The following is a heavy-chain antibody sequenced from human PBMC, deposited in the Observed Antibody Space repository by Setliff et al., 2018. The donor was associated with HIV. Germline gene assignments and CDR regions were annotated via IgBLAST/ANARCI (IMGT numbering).Heavy chain of an antibody. Sequence: PSETLSLTCTVSGASISSGGYYWSWIRQHPGKGLEWIGYIYYSGSTNYNPSLKSRVTMSVDKSKNQFSLRLSSVTAADTAVYYCARARRAGSGPKYFQHWGQGTLVTVSS. J-gene: IGHJ1*01. CDR2: IYYSGST. CDR3: ARARRAGSGPKYFQH. V-gene: IGHV4-31*03. CDR1: GASISSGGYY. D-gene: IGHD2-15*01.